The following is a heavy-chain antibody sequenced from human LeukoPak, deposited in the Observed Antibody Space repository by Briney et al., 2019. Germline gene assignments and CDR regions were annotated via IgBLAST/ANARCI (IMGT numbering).Heavy chain of an antibody. Sequence: GGSLRLSCAASGFTFTTYWMSWMRQAPGKGLQWVANIKHDGSEQYYVDSVKGRFTISRDNAKNSLFLQMNSLGVVDTAVYYCKSGGAAPGSFDYWGHGALVTVSS. CDR2: IKHDGSEQ. D-gene: IGHD1-26*01. V-gene: IGHV3-7*01. CDR1: GFTFTTYW. J-gene: IGHJ4*01. CDR3: KSGGAAPGSFDY.